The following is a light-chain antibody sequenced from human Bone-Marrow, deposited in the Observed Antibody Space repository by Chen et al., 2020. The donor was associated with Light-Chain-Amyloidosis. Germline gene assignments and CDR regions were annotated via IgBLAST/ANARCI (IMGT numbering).Light chain of an antibody. CDR1: SSDVGGYNY. CDR3: SSYTSSSAV. CDR2: DVS. J-gene: IGLJ3*02. Sequence: QSALTQPASVSGSPGQSITISCTGTSSDVGGYNYVSWYQQHPGKAPKLMIYDVSNRPSGVSTRFSGSKSGNPASLTISGLQAEDEADYYCSSYTSSSAVFGGGTKLTVL. V-gene: IGLV2-14*03.